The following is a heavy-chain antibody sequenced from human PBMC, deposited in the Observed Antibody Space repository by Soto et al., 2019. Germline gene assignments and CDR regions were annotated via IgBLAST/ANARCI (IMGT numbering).Heavy chain of an antibody. CDR3: ARERGVLGFDY. CDR1: GFTVSSNY. J-gene: IGHJ4*02. Sequence: GGSLRLSCAASGFTVSSNYMSWVRQAPGKGLEWVSVIYSGGSTYYADSVKGRFTISRDNSKNTLYLQMNSLRAEDSAVYYCARERGVLGFDYWGQGTLVTVSS. D-gene: IGHD3-16*01. V-gene: IGHV3-53*01. CDR2: IYSGGST.